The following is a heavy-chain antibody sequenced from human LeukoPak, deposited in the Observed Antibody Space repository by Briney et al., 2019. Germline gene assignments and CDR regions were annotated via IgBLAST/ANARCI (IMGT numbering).Heavy chain of an antibody. V-gene: IGHV4-39*07. CDR3: AVSSSWVFDAFDI. J-gene: IGHJ3*02. CDR1: GDSISSSSYY. CDR2: IYYSGST. D-gene: IGHD6-13*01. Sequence: SETLSLTCTVSGDSISSSSYYWGWIRQPPGKGLEWIGSIYYSGSTCYNPSLKSRVTISVDTSKNQFSLKLSSVTAADTAVYYCAVSSSWVFDAFDIWGQGTMVTVSS.